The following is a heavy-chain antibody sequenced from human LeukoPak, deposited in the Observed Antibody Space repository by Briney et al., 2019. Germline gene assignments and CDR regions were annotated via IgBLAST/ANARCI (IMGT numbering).Heavy chain of an antibody. CDR3: AKDRTGYSYGYFLSP. CDR1: GFTFNNYA. D-gene: IGHD5-18*01. J-gene: IGHJ5*02. V-gene: IGHV3-23*01. Sequence: GGSLRLPCAASGFTFNNYAMTWVRQAPGKGLEWVSTISDSVSGGSTYYADSVKGRFTISRDNSKNTLYLQMNSLRAEDTAVYYCAKDRTGYSYGYFLSPWGQGTLVTVSS. CDR2: ISDSVSGGST.